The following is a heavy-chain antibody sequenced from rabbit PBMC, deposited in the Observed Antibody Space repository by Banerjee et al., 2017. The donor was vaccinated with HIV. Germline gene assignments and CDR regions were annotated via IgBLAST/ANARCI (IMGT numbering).Heavy chain of an antibody. D-gene: IGHD8-1*01. CDR2: IYSGSGGST. CDR3: ARGGPDNSCYWFNL. Sequence: QSLEESGGDLVKPGASLTLTCTASGFSFSSGYYMCWVRQAPGKGLEWIGCIYSGSGGSTYYASWAKGRFTISKTSSTTVTLQGTSLTAADTATYFCARGGPDNSCYWFNLWGQGTLVTVS. V-gene: IGHV1S40*01. J-gene: IGHJ4*01. CDR1: GFSFSSGYY.